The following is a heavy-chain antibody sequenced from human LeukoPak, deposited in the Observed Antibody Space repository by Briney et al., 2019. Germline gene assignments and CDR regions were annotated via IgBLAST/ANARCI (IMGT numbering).Heavy chain of an antibody. D-gene: IGHD6-19*01. CDR3: ARSSGYSSGWLPWDY. CDR2: INPNSGGT. J-gene: IGHJ4*02. V-gene: IGHV1-2*02. CDR1: GYTFTGYY. Sequence: GASVKVSCKASGYTFTGYYMHWVRQAPGQGLEWMGWINPNSGGTNYAQKFQGRVTMTRDTSISTAYMELSRLRSEDTAVYYCARSSGYSSGWLPWDYWGQGTLVTVSS.